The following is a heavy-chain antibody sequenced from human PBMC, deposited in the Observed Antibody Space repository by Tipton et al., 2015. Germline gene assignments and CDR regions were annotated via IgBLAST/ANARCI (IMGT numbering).Heavy chain of an antibody. D-gene: IGHD6-13*01. V-gene: IGHV3-20*04. J-gene: IGHJ4*02. Sequence: SLRLSCAASGFTFDDYGMTWVRQVPGKGLKWVAGIDWNGGRTGYADSVKGRFIISRDNAQNSLFLQMNSLTAEDTAFYYCAREGSSWYFGVYWGQGALVSVSS. CDR2: IDWNGGRT. CDR1: GFTFDDYG. CDR3: AREGSSWYFGVY.